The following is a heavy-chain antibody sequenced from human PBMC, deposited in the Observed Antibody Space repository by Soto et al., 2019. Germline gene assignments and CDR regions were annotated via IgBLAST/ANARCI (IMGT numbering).Heavy chain of an antibody. CDR2: ISSSGSTI. CDR3: ARGKKDIVLMVYAIRDNWFDP. Sequence: PGKGLEWVSYISSSGSTIYYADSVKGRFTISRDNAKNSLYLQMNSLRAEDTAVYYCARGKKDIVLMVYAIRDNWFDPWGQGTLVTVSS. V-gene: IGHV3-11*01. J-gene: IGHJ5*02. D-gene: IGHD2-8*01.